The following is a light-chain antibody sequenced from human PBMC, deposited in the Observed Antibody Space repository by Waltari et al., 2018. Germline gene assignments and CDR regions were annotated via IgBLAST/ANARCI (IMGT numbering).Light chain of an antibody. V-gene: IGLV2-14*03. Sequence: VGNYKYVSWYQQKPGKAPKLMIYDVSNRPSGVSYRFSGSKSGNTASLTISGLQAEDEADYYCSSYTSSSSFVFGSGTTVTVL. CDR3: SSYTSSSSFV. J-gene: IGLJ1*01. CDR2: DVS. CDR1: VGNYKY.